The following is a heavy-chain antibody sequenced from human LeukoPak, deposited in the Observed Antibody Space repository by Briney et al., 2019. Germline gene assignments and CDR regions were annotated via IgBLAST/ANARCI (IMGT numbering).Heavy chain of an antibody. J-gene: IGHJ4*02. CDR1: GFTFSSYS. V-gene: IGHV3-21*01. D-gene: IGHD5-12*01. CDR2: ISSSSSYI. Sequence: PGGSLRLSCAASGFTFSSYSMNWVRQAPGKGLEWVSSISSSSSYIYYADSVKGRFSISRDNAKNSLYLQMNSLRVEDTAVYYCARARYSASLFDYWGQGSLVTVSS. CDR3: ARARYSASLFDY.